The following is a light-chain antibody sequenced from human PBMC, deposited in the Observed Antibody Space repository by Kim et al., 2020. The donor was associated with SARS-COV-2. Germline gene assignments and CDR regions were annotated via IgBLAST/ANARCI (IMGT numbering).Light chain of an antibody. Sequence: QSALTQPASVSGSPGQSITISCTGTNSDVGGYNYVSWYRQHTGKAPKLMIYEVSNRPSGVSNRFSGSKSGNTASLTISGLQAEDEADYYCSSFTVSGTLVFGGGTQLTVL. J-gene: IGLJ3*02. CDR2: EVS. CDR1: NSDVGGYNY. V-gene: IGLV2-14*01. CDR3: SSFTVSGTLV.